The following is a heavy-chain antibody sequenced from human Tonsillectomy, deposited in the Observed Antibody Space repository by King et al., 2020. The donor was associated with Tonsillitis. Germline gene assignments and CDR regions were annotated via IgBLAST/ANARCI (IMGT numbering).Heavy chain of an antibody. Sequence: VQLVESGGGVVQPGRSLRLSCAASGFTFRSYGMHWVRQAPGKGLEWVAVISYDGSNKYYADSVKGRFTISRDNSENTLYLQMNSLRAEDTAVYYCAKADYGDPIDYWGQGTLVTVSS. D-gene: IGHD4-17*01. V-gene: IGHV3-30*18. CDR1: GFTFRSYG. CDR2: ISYDGSNK. CDR3: AKADYGDPIDY. J-gene: IGHJ4*02.